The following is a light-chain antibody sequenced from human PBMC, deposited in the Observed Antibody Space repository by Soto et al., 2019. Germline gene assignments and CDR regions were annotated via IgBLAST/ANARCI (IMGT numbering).Light chain of an antibody. CDR2: VAS. Sequence: EIVMTQSPATLSVSPGERATLSCRASQSVSSNLAWYQQQPGQTPKLLIYVASTSATGIRARFSGSGSGTEFTLTISRLQSEDFAVYCCQQYNVCPLTFGGGTKVEFK. V-gene: IGKV3-15*01. CDR1: QSVSSN. CDR3: QQYNVCPLT. J-gene: IGKJ4*01.